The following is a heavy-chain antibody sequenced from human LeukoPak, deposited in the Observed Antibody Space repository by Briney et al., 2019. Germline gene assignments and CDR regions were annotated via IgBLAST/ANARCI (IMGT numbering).Heavy chain of an antibody. CDR1: GGSISSYY. D-gene: IGHD6-19*01. V-gene: IGHV4-59*08. CDR3: ARHVGSSGWYYFDH. CDR2: IYYSGST. Sequence: SETLSLTCTVSGGSISSYYWSWIRQPPGKGLEWIGYIYYSGSTNYNPSLKSRVTISVDTSKNQFSLKLSSVTAADTAVYYCARHVGSSGWYYFDHWGQGTLVTVSS. J-gene: IGHJ4*02.